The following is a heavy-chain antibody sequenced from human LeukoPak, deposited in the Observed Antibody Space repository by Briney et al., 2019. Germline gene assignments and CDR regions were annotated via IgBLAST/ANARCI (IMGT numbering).Heavy chain of an antibody. CDR2: IIPIFGTA. Sequence: ASVKVSCKASGGTFSSYAIGWVRQAPGQGLEWMGRIIPIFGTANYAQKFQGRVTITTDESTSTAYMELSSLRSEDTAVYYCARGGGEYDSSGYQDYWGQGTLVTVSS. CDR3: ARGGGEYDSSGYQDY. J-gene: IGHJ4*02. V-gene: IGHV1-69*05. CDR1: GGTFSSYA. D-gene: IGHD3-22*01.